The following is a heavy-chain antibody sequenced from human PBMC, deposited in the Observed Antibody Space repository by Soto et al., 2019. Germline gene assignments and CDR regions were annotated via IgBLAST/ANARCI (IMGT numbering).Heavy chain of an antibody. CDR2: ISYDESNK. CDR3: ARDHYSIGWYYVEY. V-gene: IGHV3-30-3*01. D-gene: IGHD6-19*01. Sequence: QVQLVESGGGVVQPGRSLRLSCAASGFTFSRYAMHWVRQAPGKGLEWVAVISYDESNKFYADSVKGRFTISRDNAKNTLYLQMNSWRAEDTAVYYCARDHYSIGWYYVEYWGQGTLVTV. CDR1: GFTFSRYA. J-gene: IGHJ4*02.